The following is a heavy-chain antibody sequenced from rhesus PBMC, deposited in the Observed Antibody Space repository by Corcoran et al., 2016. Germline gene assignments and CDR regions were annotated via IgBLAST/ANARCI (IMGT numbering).Heavy chain of an antibody. V-gene: IGHV3S22*01. CDR3: ARGRIAAALFDY. CDR1: GCTFSDYY. Sequence: EVQLVESGGGWVQPGGSLRLSCAASGCTFSDYYMSWVRQAPGEGPEGVGFVRNKANGGTPEYAASVKGRFNISRDDSKSIASLQMNSLKTEDTAVYYCARGRIAAALFDYWGQGVLVTVSS. J-gene: IGHJ4*01. D-gene: IGHD6-31*01. CDR2: VRNKANGGTP.